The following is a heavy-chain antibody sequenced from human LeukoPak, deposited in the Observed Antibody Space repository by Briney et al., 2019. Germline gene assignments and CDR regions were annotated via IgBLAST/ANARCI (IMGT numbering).Heavy chain of an antibody. J-gene: IGHJ4*02. Sequence: PGGSLRLSCAASGFTFSSYAMSWVRQAPGKGLEWVSGISGGGDSTYYADSVKGRFTISRDNSKNTLYLQMNSLRAEDTAVYYCARAPRNWGFDYWGQGTLVTVSS. D-gene: IGHD7-27*01. CDR1: GFTFSSYA. V-gene: IGHV3-23*01. CDR3: ARAPRNWGFDY. CDR2: ISGGGDST.